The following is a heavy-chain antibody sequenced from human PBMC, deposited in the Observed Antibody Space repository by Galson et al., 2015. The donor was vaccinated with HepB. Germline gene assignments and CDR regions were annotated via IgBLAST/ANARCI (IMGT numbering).Heavy chain of an antibody. CDR1: GFTFSNTW. Sequence: SLRLSCAASGFTFSNTWMSWVRQAPGRGLGWVGHIKSKTDGGTTDYAAPVKGRFTISRDASKDTLYLQMNSLKTDDTAVYYCTTDVYFSSYWSWIDPWGQGTLVTVSS. CDR2: IKSKTDGGTT. V-gene: IGHV3-15*01. CDR3: TTDVYFSSYWSWIDP. D-gene: IGHD6-19*01. J-gene: IGHJ5*02.